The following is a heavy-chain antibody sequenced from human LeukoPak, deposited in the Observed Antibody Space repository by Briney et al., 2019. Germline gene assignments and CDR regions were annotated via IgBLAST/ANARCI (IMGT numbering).Heavy chain of an antibody. V-gene: IGHV4-59*01. CDR1: GGSISSYY. CDR3: ARVSLLWFGERVNWFDP. J-gene: IGHJ5*02. CDR2: IYYSGST. D-gene: IGHD3-10*01. Sequence: ASETLSLTCTVSGGSISSYYWSWIRQPPGKGLEGIGYIYYSGSTNYNPSLKSRVTISVDTSKNQFSLKLSSVTAADTAVYYCARVSLLWFGERVNWFDPWGQGTLVTVSS.